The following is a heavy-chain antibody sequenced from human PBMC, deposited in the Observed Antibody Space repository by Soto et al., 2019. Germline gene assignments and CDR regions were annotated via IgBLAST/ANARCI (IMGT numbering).Heavy chain of an antibody. CDR2: ISIDGRST. Sequence: EVQLLESGGGLVQSGGSMRLSCAASGFTFSSYWMFWVRQAPGKGLVWVSRISIDGRSTNYADSVKGRFTISRDNAKNTLYLQTNSLRAEDTAVYYCERAPYQQCYGMAVWGQGTTVTV. CDR3: ERAPYQQCYGMAV. D-gene: IGHD6-19*01. J-gene: IGHJ6*02. V-gene: IGHV3-74*01. CDR1: GFTFSSYW.